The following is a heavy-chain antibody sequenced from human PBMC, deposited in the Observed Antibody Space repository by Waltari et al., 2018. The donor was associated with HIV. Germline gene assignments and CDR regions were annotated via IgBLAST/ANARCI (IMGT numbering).Heavy chain of an antibody. CDR1: GFTFSSYG. Sequence: QVQLVESGGGVVQPGRSLRLSCAASGFTFSSYGMHWVRQAPGKGLQWVAIISYDGSNKYYADSVKGRFTISRDNSKNALFLQMNSLRVDDTAVYYCAKDRPTNWDYYFDYWGQGTLVTVSS. J-gene: IGHJ4*02. CDR3: AKDRPTNWDYYFDY. CDR2: ISYDGSNK. D-gene: IGHD7-27*01. V-gene: IGHV3-30*18.